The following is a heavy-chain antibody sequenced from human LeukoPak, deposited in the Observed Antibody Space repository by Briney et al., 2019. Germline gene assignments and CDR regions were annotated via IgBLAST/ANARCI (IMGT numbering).Heavy chain of an antibody. Sequence: GGSLRLSCAASGFTFSSYAMSWVRQAPGKGLEWVSAISGSGGSTYYADSVKGRFTISRDNSKNTLYLQMNSLRAEDTAVYYCAKDYYYDSSGYYYFAYWGQGTLVTVSS. CDR3: AKDYYYDSSGYYYFAY. D-gene: IGHD3-22*01. J-gene: IGHJ4*02. V-gene: IGHV3-23*01. CDR2: ISGSGGST. CDR1: GFTFSSYA.